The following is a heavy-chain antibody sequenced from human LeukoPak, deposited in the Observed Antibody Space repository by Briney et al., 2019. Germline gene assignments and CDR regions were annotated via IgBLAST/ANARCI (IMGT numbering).Heavy chain of an antibody. CDR2: IYYSGST. CDR1: GGSISSSSYY. Sequence: KPSETLSLTCTVSGGSISSSSYYWGRIRQPPGKGLEWIGSIYYSGSTYYNPSLKSRVTISVDTSKNQFSLKLSSVTVADTAVYYCARVEDLGYCSSTSCQVRDYWGQGTLVTVSS. CDR3: ARVEDLGYCSSTSCQVRDY. D-gene: IGHD2-2*01. J-gene: IGHJ4*02. V-gene: IGHV4-39*01.